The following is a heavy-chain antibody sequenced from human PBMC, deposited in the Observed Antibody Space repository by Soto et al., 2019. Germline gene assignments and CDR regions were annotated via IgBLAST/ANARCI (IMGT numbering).Heavy chain of an antibody. CDR3: AKEGHQAPYYGMDV. CDR1: GFTFSSYG. J-gene: IGHJ6*02. Sequence: PGGSLRLSCAASGFTFSSYGMHWVRQAPGKGLEWVAVISYDGSNKYYADSVKGRFTISRDNSKNTLYLQMNSLRAEDTAVYYCAKEGHQAPYYGMDVWGQGTTVTVSS. CDR2: ISYDGSNK. V-gene: IGHV3-30*18.